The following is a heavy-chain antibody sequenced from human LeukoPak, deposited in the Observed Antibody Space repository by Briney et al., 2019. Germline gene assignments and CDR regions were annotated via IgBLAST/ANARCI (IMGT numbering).Heavy chain of an antibody. CDR2: ISAYNGNT. Sequence: GGSVTVSCTASGYTFTIYGINWVRQAPGQGLEWMGWISAYNGNTNYAQKFQGRVTMTTDTSTSTAYMELRSLRSDDTAVYYCARSGFSSGWSDYWGQGTLVTVSS. D-gene: IGHD6-19*01. V-gene: IGHV1-18*01. J-gene: IGHJ4*02. CDR1: GYTFTIYG. CDR3: ARSGFSSGWSDY.